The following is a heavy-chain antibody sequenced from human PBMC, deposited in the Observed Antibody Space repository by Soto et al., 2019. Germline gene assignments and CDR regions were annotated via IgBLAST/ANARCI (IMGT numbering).Heavy chain of an antibody. V-gene: IGHV4-59*08. CDR2: IYYSGST. J-gene: IGHJ6*03. D-gene: IGHD6-13*01. CDR1: GGSISSYY. CDR3: ARRVRSSWYSYYYYMDV. Sequence: SETLSLTCTVSGGSISSYYWSWIRQPPGKGLEWIGYIYYSGSTNYNPSPKSRVTISVDTSKNQFSLKLSSVTAADTAVYYCARRVRSSWYSYYYYMDVWGKGTTVTVSS.